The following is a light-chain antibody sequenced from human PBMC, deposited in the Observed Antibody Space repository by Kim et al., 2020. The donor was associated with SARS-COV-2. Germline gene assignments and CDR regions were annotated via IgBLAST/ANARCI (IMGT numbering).Light chain of an antibody. Sequence: VSPGQTASTTCSGDKWGDTYSCWYQQKPGQSPVLVIYQDRKRPSGIPERFSGSNSGNTATLTISGTQAMDEADYYCQAWDSSTVVFGGGTQLTVL. CDR3: QAWDSSTVV. V-gene: IGLV3-1*01. J-gene: IGLJ2*01. CDR2: QDR. CDR1: KWGDTY.